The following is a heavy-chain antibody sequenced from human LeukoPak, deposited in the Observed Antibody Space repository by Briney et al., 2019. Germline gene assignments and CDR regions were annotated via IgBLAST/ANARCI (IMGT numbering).Heavy chain of an antibody. CDR3: ARDSPSYGPPGGYYYYYYMDV. D-gene: IGHD5-18*01. J-gene: IGHJ6*03. CDR1: GFTFSSYA. Sequence: PGRSLRLSCAASGFTFSSYATHWVRQAPGKGLEWVAVISYDGSNKYYADSVKGRFTISRDNSKNTLYLQMNSLRAEDTAVYYCARDSPSYGPPGGYYYYYYMDVWGKGTTVTVSS. CDR2: ISYDGSNK. V-gene: IGHV3-30*04.